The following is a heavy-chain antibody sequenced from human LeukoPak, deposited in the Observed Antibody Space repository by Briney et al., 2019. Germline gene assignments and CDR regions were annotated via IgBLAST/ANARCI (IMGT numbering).Heavy chain of an antibody. CDR2: IIPIFGTA. CDR1: GGTFSSYA. V-gene: IGHV1-69*05. Sequence: VASVKVSCKASGGTFSSYAISWVRQAPGQGLEWMGGIIPIFGTANYAQQFQGRVTITTDESTSTAYMELSSLRSEDTAVYYCASGYDFWSGLDYWGQGTLVTVSS. J-gene: IGHJ4*02. CDR3: ASGYDFWSGLDY. D-gene: IGHD3-3*01.